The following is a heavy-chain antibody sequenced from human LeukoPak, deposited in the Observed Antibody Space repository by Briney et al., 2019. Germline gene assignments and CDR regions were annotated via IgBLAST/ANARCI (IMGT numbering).Heavy chain of an antibody. CDR2: ISGSGGST. Sequence: GGSLRLSCAASAFTFSSYAMSWVRQAPGKGLEWVSAISGSGGSTYYADSVKGRFTISRDNSKNTLYLQMNSLRAEDTAVYYCAXSRGQYYYGSVYWGQGTLVTVSS. J-gene: IGHJ4*02. D-gene: IGHD3-10*01. CDR3: AXSRGQYYYGSVY. V-gene: IGHV3-23*01. CDR1: AFTFSSYA.